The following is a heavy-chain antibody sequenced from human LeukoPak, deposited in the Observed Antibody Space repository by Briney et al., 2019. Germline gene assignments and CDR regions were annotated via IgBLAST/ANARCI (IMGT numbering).Heavy chain of an antibody. V-gene: IGHV1-69*04. Sequence: SVKVSCKASGGTFSSYAISWVRQAPGQGLEWMGRIIPIPGIANYAQEFQGRVTITADKSTSTAYMELSSLRSEDTAVYYCARDWVPLAAAGHYYYGMDVWGQGTTVTVSS. CDR1: GGTFSSYA. J-gene: IGHJ6*02. CDR3: ARDWVPLAAAGHYYYGMDV. D-gene: IGHD6-13*01. CDR2: IIPIPGIA.